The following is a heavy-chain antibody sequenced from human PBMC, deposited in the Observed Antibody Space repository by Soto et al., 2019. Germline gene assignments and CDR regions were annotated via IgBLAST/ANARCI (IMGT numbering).Heavy chain of an antibody. V-gene: IGHV1-2*02. CDR2: INPNSGGT. CDR3: ARDVTRTQSCTNGVCYYHYYDMDV. D-gene: IGHD2-8*01. J-gene: IGHJ6*02. Sequence: ASVKVSCKASGYTFTDYYVHWVRQAPGQGLEWMGWINPNSGGTKTAQKFQGRVTVTRDTSTSTAYMDLSRLRSDDTAVYYCARDVTRTQSCTNGVCYYHYYDMDVWGQGTMVTVSS. CDR1: GYTFTDYY.